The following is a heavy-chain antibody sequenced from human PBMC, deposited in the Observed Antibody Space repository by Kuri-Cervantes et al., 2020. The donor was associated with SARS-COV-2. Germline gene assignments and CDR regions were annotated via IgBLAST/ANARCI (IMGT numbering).Heavy chain of an antibody. J-gene: IGHJ4*02. CDR2: ISWNSGSI. CDR1: GFTFDDYA. D-gene: IGHD2-2*01. V-gene: IGHV3-9*03. Sequence: SLKSSCAASGFTFDDYAMHWVRQAPGKGLEWVSGISWNSGSIGYADSVKGRFTISRDNAKNSLYLQMNSLRAEDMALYYCAKGGYCSSTSCPGEIDYWGQGTLVTVSS. CDR3: AKGGYCSSTSCPGEIDY.